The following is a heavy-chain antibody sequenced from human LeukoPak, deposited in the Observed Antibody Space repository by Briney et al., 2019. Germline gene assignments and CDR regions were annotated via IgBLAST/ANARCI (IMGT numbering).Heavy chain of an antibody. CDR3: ARPYHEYSSSSPFDY. CDR2: IYYSGST. D-gene: IGHD6-6*01. Sequence: SETLSLTCTVSGGSISSSSYYWGWIRQPPGKGLEWIGSIYYSGSTYYNPSLKSRVTISVDTSKNQFSLKLSSVTVADTAVYYCARPYHEYSSSSPFDYWGQGTLVTVSS. CDR1: GGSISSSSYY. V-gene: IGHV4-39*01. J-gene: IGHJ4*02.